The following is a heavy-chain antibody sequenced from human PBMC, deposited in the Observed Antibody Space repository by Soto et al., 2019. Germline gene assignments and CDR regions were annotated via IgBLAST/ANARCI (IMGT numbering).Heavy chain of an antibody. Sequence: GGSLRLSCAASGLTFSSYAMSWVRQAPGKGLEWVSAISGSGGSTYYADSVKGRFTISRDNSKNTLYLQMNSLRAEDTAVYYCAKDLAMVRGVYYFDYWGQGTLVTVSS. CDR3: AKDLAMVRGVYYFDY. D-gene: IGHD3-10*01. J-gene: IGHJ4*02. CDR1: GLTFSSYA. CDR2: ISGSGGST. V-gene: IGHV3-23*01.